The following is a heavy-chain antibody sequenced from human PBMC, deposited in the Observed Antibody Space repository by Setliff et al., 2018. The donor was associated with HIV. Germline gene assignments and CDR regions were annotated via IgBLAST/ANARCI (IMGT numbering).Heavy chain of an antibody. CDR2: VHYTGNT. J-gene: IGHJ4*02. Sequence: SETLSLTCTVSGGSITSSTYYWGWIRQPPGKGLEWIGTVHYTGNTYHNPSLKSRVTISVEVFKNQISLKLTAVTAADSAVYYCAREADGIDFWGQGTLVTVSS. CDR1: GGSITSSTYY. D-gene: IGHD2-15*01. V-gene: IGHV4-39*02. CDR3: AREADGIDF.